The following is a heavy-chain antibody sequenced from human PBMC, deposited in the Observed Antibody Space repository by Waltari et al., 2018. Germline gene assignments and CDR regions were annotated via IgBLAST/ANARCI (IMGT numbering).Heavy chain of an antibody. D-gene: IGHD5-12*01. CDR2: IYAGGNT. J-gene: IGHJ4*02. CDR1: GFTCSYTY. CDR3: ARAGLGSPVEWLRLFDQ. Sequence: EVQWLESGGRLIQPGGSLRPSWVASGFTCSYTYMGWVRQAPVKGLEWVSVIYAGGNTYYADSVKGRFTISRDNSKSTLYLEMNSLRAEDTAVYYCARAGLGSPVEWLRLFDQWGQGTLVTVSS. V-gene: IGHV3-53*01.